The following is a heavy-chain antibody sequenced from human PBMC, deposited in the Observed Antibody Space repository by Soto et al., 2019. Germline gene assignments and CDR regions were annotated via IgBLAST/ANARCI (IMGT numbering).Heavy chain of an antibody. CDR2: ISSSSSTI. V-gene: IGHV3-48*01. CDR3: ARATMIGLLSS. CDR1: GFTFSSYT. J-gene: IGHJ5*02. Sequence: GGSLRLSCAASGFTFSSYTMNWVRQAPGKGLEWVSYISSSSSTIYYADSVKGRFTISRDNAKNSLYLQMNSLRAEDTAVYYCARATMIGLLSSWGQGTLVTVSS. D-gene: IGHD3-22*01.